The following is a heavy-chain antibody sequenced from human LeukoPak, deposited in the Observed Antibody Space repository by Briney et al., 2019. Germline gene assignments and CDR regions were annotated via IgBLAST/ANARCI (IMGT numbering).Heavy chain of an antibody. CDR2: ISAYNGNT. Sequence: ASVKVSCKASGYTFTSYGISWVRQAPGQGLEWMGWISAYNGNTNYAQKLQGRVTITTDTSTSTAYMELRSLRSDDTAVYYCARDPFTVTTLPYFDYWGQGTLVTVSS. J-gene: IGHJ4*02. V-gene: IGHV1-18*01. CDR1: GYTFTSYG. CDR3: ARDPFTVTTLPYFDY. D-gene: IGHD4-11*01.